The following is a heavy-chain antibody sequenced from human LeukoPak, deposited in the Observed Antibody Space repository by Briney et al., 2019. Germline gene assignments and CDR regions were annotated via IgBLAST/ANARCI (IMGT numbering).Heavy chain of an antibody. J-gene: IGHJ6*02. V-gene: IGHV4-59*01. D-gene: IGHD5-18*01. CDR3: ARDLYTADGMDV. CDR1: GGSISGYY. CDR2: IHNSGST. Sequence: SETLSLTCAVSGGSISGYYWSWIRQPPGQGLEWIGYIHNSGSTNYDPSLKSRVTISVDTSKNQFSLKLNSVTAADTAVYFCARDLYTADGMDVWGQGTTVTVSS.